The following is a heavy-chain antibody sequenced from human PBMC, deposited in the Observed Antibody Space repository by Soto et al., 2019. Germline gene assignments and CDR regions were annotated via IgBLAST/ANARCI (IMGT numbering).Heavy chain of an antibody. Sequence: SETLSLTCAVYGGSFSGYYWSWIRQPPGKGLEWIGEINHSGSTNYNPSLKSRVTISVDTSKNQFSLKLSSVTAADTAVYYCARGTRYSYGYFRFDYWGQGTLVTSPQ. V-gene: IGHV4-34*01. CDR1: GGSFSGYY. CDR2: INHSGST. D-gene: IGHD5-18*01. J-gene: IGHJ4*02. CDR3: ARGTRYSYGYFRFDY.